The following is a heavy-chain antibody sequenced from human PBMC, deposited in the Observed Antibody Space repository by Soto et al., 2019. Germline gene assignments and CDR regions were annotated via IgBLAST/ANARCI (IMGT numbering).Heavy chain of an antibody. V-gene: IGHV1-69*08. CDR3: ARSLLGDDYESDGLDN. CDR1: GGPYSKYS. CDR2: IIPIFDTT. D-gene: IGHD3-22*01. Sequence: QVQLVQSGTEVKKPGSSVTVSCKASGGPYSKYSISWVRQAPGQGLEWVGRIIPIFDTTNYAQKFQGRATITADKSTSAVDMDLSSLRSEDTAVYYCARSLLGDDYESDGLDNWGQGTLVTVSS. J-gene: IGHJ4*02.